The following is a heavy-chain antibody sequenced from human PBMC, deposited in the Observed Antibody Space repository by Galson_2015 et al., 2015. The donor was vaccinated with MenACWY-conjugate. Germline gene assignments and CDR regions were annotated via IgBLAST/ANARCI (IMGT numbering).Heavy chain of an antibody. D-gene: IGHD2/OR15-2a*01. CDR2: IKSKTDGETT. CDR3: NTDSLSSNY. CDR1: GLTFTNAW. J-gene: IGHJ4*02. V-gene: IGHV3-15*01. Sequence: SLRLSCAASGLTFTNAWMSWVRQAPGKGLQWVGRIKSKTDGETTDYATPVKGRFTISRDDSKNTLYLQMSSLKTEDTAVYYCNTDSLSSNYWGQGTLVTVSS.